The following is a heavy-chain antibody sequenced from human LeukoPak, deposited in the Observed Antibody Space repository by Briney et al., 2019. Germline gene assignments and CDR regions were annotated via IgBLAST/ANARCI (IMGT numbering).Heavy chain of an antibody. J-gene: IGHJ3*02. Sequence: PSETLSLTCAVYGGSISSYYWSWVRHRPGKGLEWIGEVNHSGSTNYNPSLKSRVTISVQTSKNQFSMKLISVTASDTAVYYSASAQYYYDSSGYRLTPEASAFDIWGQGTMVTVSS. V-gene: IGHV4-34*01. D-gene: IGHD3-22*01. CDR3: ASAQYYYDSSGYRLTPEASAFDI. CDR1: GGSISSYY. CDR2: VNHSGST.